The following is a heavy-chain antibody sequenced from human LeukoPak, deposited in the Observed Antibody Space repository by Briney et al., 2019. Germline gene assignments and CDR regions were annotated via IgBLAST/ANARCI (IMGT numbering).Heavy chain of an antibody. V-gene: IGHV4-61*05. Sequence: SETLSLTCTVSGGSISSINNYWGWIRQPPGQGLEWIGYIYYSGSTNYNPSLKSRVTISVDTSKNQFSLKLSSVTAADTAVYYCARAESGGYDRSYYYGMDVWGQGTTVTVSS. CDR2: IYYSGST. CDR3: ARAESGGYDRSYYYGMDV. CDR1: GGSISSINNY. D-gene: IGHD5-12*01. J-gene: IGHJ6*02.